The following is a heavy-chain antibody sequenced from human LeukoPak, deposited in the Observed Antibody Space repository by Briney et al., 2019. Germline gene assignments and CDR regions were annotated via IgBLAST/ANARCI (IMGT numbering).Heavy chain of an antibody. J-gene: IGHJ4*02. D-gene: IGHD1-7*01. CDR1: GYTFTRYG. Sequence: ASVKVSCKASGYTFTRYGISWVRQAPGQGLQWLGWISASNGNTNYAQKFRDRVTMSTDTSTGTAYLDVRSLTSDDTAVYYCTRDHSNWNYAPDFWGQGTLVIVSS. CDR2: ISASNGNT. V-gene: IGHV1-18*01. CDR3: TRDHSNWNYAPDF.